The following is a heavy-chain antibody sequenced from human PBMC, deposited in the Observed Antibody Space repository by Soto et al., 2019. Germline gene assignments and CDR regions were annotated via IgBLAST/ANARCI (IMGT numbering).Heavy chain of an antibody. CDR3: ARGLELELEEYWFDP. D-gene: IGHD1-7*01. Sequence: ASVKVSCKASGYTFTSYDINWVRQATGQGLEWMGWMNPNSGNTGYAQKFQGRVTMTRNTSISTAYMELSSLRSEDTAVYYCARGLELELEEYWFDPWGQGTLVTVSS. J-gene: IGHJ5*02. CDR2: MNPNSGNT. CDR1: GYTFTSYD. V-gene: IGHV1-8*01.